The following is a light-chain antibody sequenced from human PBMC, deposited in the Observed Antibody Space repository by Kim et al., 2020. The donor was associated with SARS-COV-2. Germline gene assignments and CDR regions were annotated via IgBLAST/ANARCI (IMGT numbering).Light chain of an antibody. J-gene: IGLJ3*02. Sequence: QSITISCTGTSSDVGGYNYVSWYQQHPGKAPKLMIYDVSKRPSGVSNRFSGSKSGNTASLTISGLQAEDEADYYCSSYTSSSTHWVFGGGTKLTVL. CDR3: SSYTSSSTHWV. CDR1: SSDVGGYNY. V-gene: IGLV2-14*04. CDR2: DVS.